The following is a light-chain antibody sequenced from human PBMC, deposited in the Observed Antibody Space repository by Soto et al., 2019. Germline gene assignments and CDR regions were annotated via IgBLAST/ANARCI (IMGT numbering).Light chain of an antibody. V-gene: IGLV2-14*03. CDR3: SSFTTSTSYV. CDR1: SSDVGAYDY. J-gene: IGLJ1*01. CDR2: DVS. Sequence: QSVLTQPASVSGSPGQSITISCTGTSSDVGAYDYVSWYQQHPGEVPKLMIFDVSDRPSGVSNRFSGSKSGNTASLTISGLXXXXXXXYYCSSFTTSTSYVFGTGTQLTVL.